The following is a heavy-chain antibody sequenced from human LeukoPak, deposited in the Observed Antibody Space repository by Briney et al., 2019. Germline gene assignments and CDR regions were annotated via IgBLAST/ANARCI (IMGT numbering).Heavy chain of an antibody. Sequence: QPGGSLRLSCAASGFTFSSYWMHWVRQAPGKGLLWVSLINSDGNNRGYADSVKGRFTVSRDNSKNTMYLQMNSLRAEDTALYYCAKDSPWKYLDSTGFSGYWGQGTLVTVSS. V-gene: IGHV3-74*01. CDR1: GFTFSSYW. CDR2: INSDGNNR. J-gene: IGHJ4*02. CDR3: AKDSPWKYLDSTGFSGY. D-gene: IGHD3-22*01.